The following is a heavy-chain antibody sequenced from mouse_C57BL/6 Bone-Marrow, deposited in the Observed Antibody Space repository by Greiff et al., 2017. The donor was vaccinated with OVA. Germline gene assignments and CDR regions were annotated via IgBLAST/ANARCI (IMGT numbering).Heavy chain of an antibody. CDR2: INPGGGGT. Sequence: VQVVESGAELVRPGTSVKVSCKASGYAFTNYLIEWVKQRPGQGLEWIGVINPGGGGTNYNEKFKGKATLTADKSSSTAYLQLSSRTSEDSAVYVCARPLIYYDYAGFAYWGQGTLVTVSA. J-gene: IGHJ3*01. V-gene: IGHV1-54*01. D-gene: IGHD2-4*01. CDR1: GYAFTNYL. CDR3: ARPLIYYDYAGFAY.